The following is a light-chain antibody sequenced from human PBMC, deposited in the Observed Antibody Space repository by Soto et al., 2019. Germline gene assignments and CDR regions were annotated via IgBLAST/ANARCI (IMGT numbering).Light chain of an antibody. CDR2: DAS. J-gene: IGKJ1*01. CDR1: QSISSW. CDR3: QQYNSYSWT. V-gene: IGKV1-5*01. Sequence: DIQMTQSPSSLSASVGHSLTIACRASQSISSWLAWYQQKPGKAPKLLIYDASSLESGVPSRFSGSGSGTEFTLTISSLQPDDFATYYCQQYNSYSWTFGQGTKVDIK.